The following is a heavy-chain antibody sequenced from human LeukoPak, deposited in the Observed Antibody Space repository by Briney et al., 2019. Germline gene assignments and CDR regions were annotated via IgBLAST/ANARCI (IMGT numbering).Heavy chain of an antibody. V-gene: IGHV1-69*05. D-gene: IGHD3-3*01. Sequence: GASVKVSCKASGGTFSSYAISWVRQAPGQGLEWMGGIIPIFGTANYAQKFQGRVTITTDESTSTAYMELSSLRSEDTAVYYCAKILRFLAWGAFDIWGQGTMVTVSS. CDR2: IIPIFGTA. CDR1: GGTFSSYA. J-gene: IGHJ3*02. CDR3: AKILRFLAWGAFDI.